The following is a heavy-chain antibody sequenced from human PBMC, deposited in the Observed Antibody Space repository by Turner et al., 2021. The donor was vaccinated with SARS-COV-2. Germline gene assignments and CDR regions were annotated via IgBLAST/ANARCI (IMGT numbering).Heavy chain of an antibody. CDR1: GGSISNNNYY. CDR2: VYYSGST. Sequence: QLQLQESGPGLVKPSETLSLTCTVYGGSISNNNYYWGWIRQSPGKGLEWIGTVYYSGSTYYNPSLKSRVTISVDTSKNQFSLKLGSVTAADTAVYYCARHGLDILTGVFDYWGQGILVTVSS. CDR3: ARHGLDILTGVFDY. D-gene: IGHD3-9*01. J-gene: IGHJ4*02. V-gene: IGHV4-39*01.